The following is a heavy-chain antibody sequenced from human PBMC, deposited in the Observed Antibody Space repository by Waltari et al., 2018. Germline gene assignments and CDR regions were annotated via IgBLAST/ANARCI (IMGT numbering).Heavy chain of an antibody. CDR1: GDSITSYY. CDR3: ARGNAFDF. CDR2: LYHSGST. V-gene: IGHV4-59*01. J-gene: IGHJ3*01. Sequence: QVQLQESGPGLVKPSETLSLTCTVSGDSITSYYWNWIRKPPGKGREWIAYLYHSGSTTYNPSLKSRVTLSIDMSKNQFALNLTSVTAADTAVYYCARGNAFDFWGQGTLVTVSS.